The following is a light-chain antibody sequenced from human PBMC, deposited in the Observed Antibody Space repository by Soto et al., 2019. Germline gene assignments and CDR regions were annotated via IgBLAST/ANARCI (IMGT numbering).Light chain of an antibody. Sequence: EIVLTQSPATLSLSPGERATLSCRASQSVDTYLAWYQQKPGQSPRLLIYETSNTATGIPARFSGSGSGTVFTLTISSLELEDFAVYYCQQRSNSARAPTFGGGTKVEI. CDR1: QSVDTY. CDR2: ETS. CDR3: QQRSNSARAPT. V-gene: IGKV3-11*01. J-gene: IGKJ4*01.